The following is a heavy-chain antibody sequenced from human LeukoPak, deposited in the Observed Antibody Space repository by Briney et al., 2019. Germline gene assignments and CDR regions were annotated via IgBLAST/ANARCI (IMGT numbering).Heavy chain of an antibody. Sequence: PSETLSLTCGVSGYSINSGYFWGWMRQPPGKGLEWIGSIYSTGSTYYNPPLNSRVTISTDPSKNQFSLKLTSVTAADTAIYYCASKPTVIKSVYMDVWGKGTTVTVSS. V-gene: IGHV4-38-2*01. J-gene: IGHJ6*03. D-gene: IGHD4-17*01. CDR2: IYSTGST. CDR3: ASKPTVIKSVYMDV. CDR1: GYSINSGYF.